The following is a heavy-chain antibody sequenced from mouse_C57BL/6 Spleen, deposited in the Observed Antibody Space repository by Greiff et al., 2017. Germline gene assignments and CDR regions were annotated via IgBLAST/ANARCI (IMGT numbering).Heavy chain of an antibody. J-gene: IGHJ2*01. CDR1: GFTFSSYA. V-gene: IGHV5-4*03. D-gene: IGHD2-2*01. CDR3: ARGLPYYFDY. CDR2: ISDGGSYT. Sequence: EVKVVESGGGLVKPGGSLKLSCAASGFTFSSYAMSWVRQTPEKRLEWVATISDGGSYTYYPDNVKGRFTISRDNAKNNLYLQMSHLKSEDTAMYYCARGLPYYFDYWGQGTTLTVSS.